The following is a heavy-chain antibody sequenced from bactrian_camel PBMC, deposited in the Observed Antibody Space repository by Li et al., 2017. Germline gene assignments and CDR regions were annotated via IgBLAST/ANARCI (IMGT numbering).Heavy chain of an antibody. V-gene: IGHV3S60*01. J-gene: IGHJ6*01. CDR1: GYSLGDYC. Sequence: HVQLVESGGGLVQPGGSLRLSCVGSGYSLGDYCRAWFRQASGQEREGVARISGGGSTYSAVYADSVKGRFTISKDNAKNTLYLQMNSLKPEDTAMYYCAAGCAVVRGSIVRPGNNAWGQGTQVTVS. CDR3: AAGCAVVRGSIVRPGNNA. D-gene: IGHD2*01. CDR2: ISGGGST.